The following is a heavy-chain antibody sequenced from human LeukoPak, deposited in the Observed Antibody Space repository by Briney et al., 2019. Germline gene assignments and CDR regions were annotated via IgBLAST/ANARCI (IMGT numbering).Heavy chain of an antibody. V-gene: IGHV3-7*01. CDR2: IKKEGSEK. CDR3: ARHLSGITGYTYGRGIDY. J-gene: IGHJ4*02. CDR1: GFTFSSYW. D-gene: IGHD5-18*01. Sequence: GGSLRLSCAASGFTFSSYWMSWVRQAPGKGLEWVANIKKEGSEKYYVDSVKGRFTISRDNAKKSLYLQMNSLRAEDTAVYYCARHLSGITGYTYGRGIDYWGQGTLVSVSS.